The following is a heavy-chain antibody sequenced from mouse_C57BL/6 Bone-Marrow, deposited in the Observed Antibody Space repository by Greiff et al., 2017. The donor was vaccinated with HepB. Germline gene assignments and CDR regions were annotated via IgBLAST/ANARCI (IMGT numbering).Heavy chain of an antibody. Sequence: EVQLQQSGPELVKPGASVKISCKASGYTFTDYYMNWVKQSHGKSLEWIGDINPNNGGTSYNQKFKGKATLTVDKSSSTAYMELRSLTSEDSAVYYCANHYDYDAWFAYWGQGTLVTVSA. CDR1: GYTFTDYY. V-gene: IGHV1-26*01. CDR2: INPNNGGT. D-gene: IGHD2-4*01. J-gene: IGHJ3*01. CDR3: ANHYDYDAWFAY.